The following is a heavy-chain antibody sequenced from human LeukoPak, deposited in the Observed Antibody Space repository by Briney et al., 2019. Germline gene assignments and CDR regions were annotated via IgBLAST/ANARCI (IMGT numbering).Heavy chain of an antibody. Sequence: GGSLRLSCAASGFTFSSYGVSWVRQAPGKGLEWVSAISGSGGSTYYADSVKGRFTISRDNSKNTLYLQMNSLRAEDTAVYYCARVTYGSGTYGAFDYWGQGTLVTVSS. V-gene: IGHV3-23*01. J-gene: IGHJ4*02. CDR1: GFTFSSYG. D-gene: IGHD3-10*01. CDR2: ISGSGGST. CDR3: ARVTYGSGTYGAFDY.